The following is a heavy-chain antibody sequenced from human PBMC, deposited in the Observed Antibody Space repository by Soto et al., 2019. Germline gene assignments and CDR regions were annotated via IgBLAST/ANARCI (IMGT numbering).Heavy chain of an antibody. CDR2: IIPIFGTA. CDR3: ARFTIFGVVIRGGFDY. V-gene: IGHV1-69*06. Sequence: SVKVSCKASGGTFSSYAISWVRQAPGQGLEWMGGIIPIFGTANYAQKFQGRVTITADKSTSTAYMELSSLRSEDTAVYYCARFTIFGVVIRGGFDYWGQGTMVTVYS. J-gene: IGHJ4*02. CDR1: GGTFSSYA. D-gene: IGHD3-3*01.